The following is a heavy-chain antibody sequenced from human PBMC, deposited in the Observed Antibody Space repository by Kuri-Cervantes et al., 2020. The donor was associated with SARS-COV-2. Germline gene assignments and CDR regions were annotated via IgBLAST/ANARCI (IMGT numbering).Heavy chain of an antibody. Sequence: SQTLSLTCAVSGYSISSGYYWGWIRQPPGKGLEWIGSIYHSGSTYYNPSLKSRVTISVDTSKNQFSLKVSSVTAADTAVYYGARDHPVHVGRFLGLSWFDPWGQGTLVTVSS. CDR3: ARDHPVHVGRFLGLSWFDP. CDR1: GYSISSGYY. D-gene: IGHD3-3*01. J-gene: IGHJ5*02. V-gene: IGHV4-38-2*02. CDR2: IYHSGST.